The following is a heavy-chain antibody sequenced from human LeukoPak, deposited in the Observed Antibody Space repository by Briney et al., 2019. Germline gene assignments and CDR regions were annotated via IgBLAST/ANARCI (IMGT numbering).Heavy chain of an antibody. D-gene: IGHD6-13*01. J-gene: IGHJ4*02. V-gene: IGHV3-21*01. Sequence: GGSLRLSCAASGFTFSSYSMNWVRQAPGKGLEWVSSISSSSSYIYYADSVKGRFTISRDNAKNTLYLQMNSLRAEDTAVYYCARDSYSSSWSQAGYWGQGTLVTVSS. CDR3: ARDSYSSSWSQAGY. CDR2: ISSSSSYI. CDR1: GFTFSSYS.